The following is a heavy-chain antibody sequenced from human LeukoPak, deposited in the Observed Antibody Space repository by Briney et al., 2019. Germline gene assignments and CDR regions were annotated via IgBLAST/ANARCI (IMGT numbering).Heavy chain of an antibody. CDR1: GYTFTSYG. CDR3: ARDHPIGYCGGDCYNSYYYYYGMDV. V-gene: IGHV1-18*01. J-gene: IGHJ6*02. Sequence: EASVKVSCKASGYTFTSYGISWVRQAPGQGLEWMGWISAYNGNTNYAQKLQGRVTMTTDTSTSTAYMELRSLRSDDTAVYYCARDHPIGYCGGDCYNSYYYYYGMDVWGQGTTVTVSS. D-gene: IGHD2-21*02. CDR2: ISAYNGNT.